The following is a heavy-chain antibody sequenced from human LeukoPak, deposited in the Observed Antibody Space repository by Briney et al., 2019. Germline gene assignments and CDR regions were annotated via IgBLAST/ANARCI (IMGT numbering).Heavy chain of an antibody. CDR3: TRDQTPYY. CDR1: GSTFSRYF. V-gene: IGHV3-23*01. J-gene: IGHJ4*02. CDR2: ISSSGSTI. Sequence: GGSLRLSCVVSGSTFSRYFLSWVRQAPGKGLEWVSYISSSGSTIYYADSVKGRFTISRDNSKNTLYLQMNSLRAEDTAVYYCTRDQTPYYWGQGTLVTVSS.